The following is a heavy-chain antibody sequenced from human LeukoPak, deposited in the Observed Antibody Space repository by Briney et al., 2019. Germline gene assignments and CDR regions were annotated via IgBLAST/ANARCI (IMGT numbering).Heavy chain of an antibody. CDR3: ARGFWPGHYLTYYYYGMDV. V-gene: IGHV3-66*01. CDR2: IYSGGST. CDR1: GFTVSSNY. J-gene: IGHJ6*02. D-gene: IGHD3-3*01. Sequence: GGSLRLSCAGSGFTVSSNYMSWVRQAPGKGLEWVSVIYSGGSTYYADSVKGRFTISRDNSKNTLYLQMNSLRAEDTAVYYCARGFWPGHYLTYYYYGMDVWGQGTTVTVSS.